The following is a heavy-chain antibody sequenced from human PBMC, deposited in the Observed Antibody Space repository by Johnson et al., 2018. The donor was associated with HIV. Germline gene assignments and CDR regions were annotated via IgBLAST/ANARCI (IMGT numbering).Heavy chain of an antibody. V-gene: IGHV3-11*04. Sequence: QVQLVESGGGLVQPGGSLRLSCAASGFTVSSNYMSWIRQAPGKGVEWLSYISGSGSTIYYADSVQGRFTISRDNAKNSLYLQMNSLRAEDTAMYYWARDGESQQLPLGDAFDVWGQGTMVTVSS. D-gene: IGHD6-13*01. CDR3: ARDGESQQLPLGDAFDV. J-gene: IGHJ3*01. CDR1: GFTVSSNY. CDR2: ISGSGSTI.